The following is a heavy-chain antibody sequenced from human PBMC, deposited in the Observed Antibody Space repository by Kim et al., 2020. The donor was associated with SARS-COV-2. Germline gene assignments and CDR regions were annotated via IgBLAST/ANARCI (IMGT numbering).Heavy chain of an antibody. V-gene: IGHV4-59*01. CDR2: IYYSVST. CDR3: AREMGVIPRTQVFDY. Sequence: SETLSLTCTVSGGSISSYYWSWIRQSPGKGLEWIGYIYYSVSTNYNPSLKSRVTISVDTSKNQFSLKLNSVAAADTAVYYCAREMGVIPRTQVFDYWSQGNLVIVSS. D-gene: IGHD2-21*01. CDR1: GGSISSYY. J-gene: IGHJ4*02.